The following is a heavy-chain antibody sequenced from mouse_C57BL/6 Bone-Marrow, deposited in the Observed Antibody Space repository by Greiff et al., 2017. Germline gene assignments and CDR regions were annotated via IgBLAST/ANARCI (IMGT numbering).Heavy chain of an antibody. Sequence: EVQGVESGPELVKPGASVKIPCKASGYTFTDYNMDWVKQSHGKSLEWIGDINPNNGGTIYNQKFKGKATLTVDKSSSTAYMELRSLTSEDTAVYYCARGITTEPLMDYWGQGTSVTVSS. J-gene: IGHJ4*01. D-gene: IGHD1-1*01. CDR2: INPNNGGT. CDR3: ARGITTEPLMDY. CDR1: GYTFTDYN. V-gene: IGHV1-18*01.